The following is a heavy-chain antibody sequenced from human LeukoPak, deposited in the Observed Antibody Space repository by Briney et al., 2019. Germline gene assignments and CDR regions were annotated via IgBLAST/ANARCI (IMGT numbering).Heavy chain of an antibody. Sequence: PGGSLRLSCAASGFTFSNYAMSWVRQAPGKGLEWVAVISYDGSNKYYADSVKGRFTISRDNSKNTLYLQMNSLRAEDTAVYYCARDLTSFQDFDYWGQGTLVTVSS. D-gene: IGHD3-16*01. CDR2: ISYDGSNK. CDR1: GFTFSNYA. CDR3: ARDLTSFQDFDY. V-gene: IGHV3-30*04. J-gene: IGHJ4*02.